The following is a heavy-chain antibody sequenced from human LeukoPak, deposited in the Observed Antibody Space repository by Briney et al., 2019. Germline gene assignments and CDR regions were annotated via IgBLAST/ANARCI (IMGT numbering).Heavy chain of an antibody. CDR2: IKQDGTEK. J-gene: IGHJ4*02. CDR3: TRDTGCPGGTCYSFYDY. Sequence: PGGSLRLSCAASGFTSSNYWMTWVRQAPGKGLEWVANIKQDGTEKYYVDSVKGRFTISRDNAENSLYLQMNSLRAEDTAVYYCTRDTGCPGGTCYSFYDYWGQGTLVTVSS. D-gene: IGHD2-15*01. CDR1: GFTSSNYW. V-gene: IGHV3-7*01.